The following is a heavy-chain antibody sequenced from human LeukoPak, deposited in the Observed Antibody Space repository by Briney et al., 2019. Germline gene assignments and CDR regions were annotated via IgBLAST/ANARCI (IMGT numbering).Heavy chain of an antibody. CDR1: GFTVSSNY. CDR3: ARGIVGALDAFDI. D-gene: IGHD1-26*01. Sequence: GGSLRLSCAASGFTVSSNYMSWVRQAPGKGLEWVSVIYSGGSTYYADSVKGRFTISRYNAKNTLYLQMNSMRAEDTAVYYCARGIVGALDAFDIWGQGTMVTVSS. V-gene: IGHV3-66*01. CDR2: IYSGGST. J-gene: IGHJ3*02.